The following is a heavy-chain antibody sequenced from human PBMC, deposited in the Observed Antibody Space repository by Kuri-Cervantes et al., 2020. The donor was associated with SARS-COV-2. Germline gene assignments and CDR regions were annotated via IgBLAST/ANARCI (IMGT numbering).Heavy chain of an antibody. Sequence: GGSLRLSCAASGFTFDDYAMHWVRQAPGKGLEWVSGISWNSGSIGYADSVKGRFTISRDNAKNSLYLQMNSLRAEDTAVYYCARDSLDWFIPLDYWGQGTLVTVSS. V-gene: IGHV3-9*01. CDR3: ARDSLDWFIPLDY. J-gene: IGHJ4*02. CDR2: ISWNSGSI. CDR1: GFTFDDYA. D-gene: IGHD3-9*01.